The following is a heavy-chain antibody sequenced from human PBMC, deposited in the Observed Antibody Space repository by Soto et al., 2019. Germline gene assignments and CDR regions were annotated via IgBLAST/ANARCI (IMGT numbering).Heavy chain of an antibody. J-gene: IGHJ4*02. CDR1: GFTLSSYS. CDR2: ISSSNNYI. CDR3: ARPRLDYGGNSAVRSRKYYFDS. Sequence: EVQLVESGGGLVKPGGSLRLSCAASGFTLSSYSMNWVRQAPGKGLEWVSSISSSNNYIYYADSVKGRFTISRDNAKNSVYLQMDSLRAEDTAVYYCARPRLDYGGNSAVRSRKYYFDSWGQGALVTVSS. V-gene: IGHV3-21*01. D-gene: IGHD4-17*01.